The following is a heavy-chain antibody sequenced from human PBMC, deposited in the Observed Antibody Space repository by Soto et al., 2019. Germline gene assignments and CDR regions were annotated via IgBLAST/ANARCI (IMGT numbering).Heavy chain of an antibody. J-gene: IGHJ4*02. D-gene: IGHD3-3*01. CDR2: VSTSGNV. Sequence: XETLSLTCTVSGGSLTKYYWSWIRQPAGKGLEWIGRVSTSGNVVSKASLRSRLTMSVDTSKNQFSLRLTSVTAADTAVYYCARDNNDFWSLYPLAFDYWGQGALVTVSS. V-gene: IGHV4-4*07. CDR1: GGSLTKYY. CDR3: ARDNNDFWSLYPLAFDY.